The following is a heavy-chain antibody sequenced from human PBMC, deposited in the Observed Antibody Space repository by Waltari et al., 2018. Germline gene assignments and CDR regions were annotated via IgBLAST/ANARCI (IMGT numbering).Heavy chain of an antibody. CDR3: ARDRWDSSSWRYYYYYYGMDV. V-gene: IGHV3-7*01. Sequence: EVQLVESGGGLVQPGGSLRLSCAASGFTFSSYWMSWVRQAPGTGLEWVANIKQDGSEKYYVDSVKGRFTISRDNAKNSLYLQMNSLRAEDTAVYYCARDRWDSSSWRYYYYYYGMDVWGQGTTVTVSS. J-gene: IGHJ6*02. D-gene: IGHD6-13*01. CDR2: IKQDGSEK. CDR1: GFTFSSYW.